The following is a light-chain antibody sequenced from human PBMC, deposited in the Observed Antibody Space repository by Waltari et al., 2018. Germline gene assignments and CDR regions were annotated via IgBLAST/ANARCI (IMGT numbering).Light chain of an antibody. CDR3: ETGGHGTWV. CDR1: SGHSRNI. J-gene: IGLJ3*02. V-gene: IGLV4-69*01. CDR2: VNSDGSH. Sequence: QLVLTQSPSASASLGASVKLTCTLSSGHSRNIVAWLPQQPGKGPRFLMKVNSDGSHTKGDEIPDRFSGSSSGAERYLTISNVQSEDEAEYFCETGGHGTWVFGGGTKLNVL.